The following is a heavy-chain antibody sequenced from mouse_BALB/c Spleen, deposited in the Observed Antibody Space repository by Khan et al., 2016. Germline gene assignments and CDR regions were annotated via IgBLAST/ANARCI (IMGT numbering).Heavy chain of an antibody. CDR1: GISITTGNYR. CDR2: IYYSGTI. Sequence: EVQLQESGPGLVKPSQTVSLTCTVTGISITTGNYRWSWIRQFPGNKLEWIGYIYYSGTITYTPSLTSRTTITRDTSKNQFFLEMNSLTAEDTATYYCAREDGRSGYFDYWGQGTTLTVSS. CDR3: AREDGRSGYFDY. J-gene: IGHJ2*01. D-gene: IGHD1-3*01. V-gene: IGHV3-5*02.